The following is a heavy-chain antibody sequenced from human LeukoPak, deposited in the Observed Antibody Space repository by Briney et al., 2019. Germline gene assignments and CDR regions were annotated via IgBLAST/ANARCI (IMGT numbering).Heavy chain of an antibody. V-gene: IGHV1-46*01. CDR3: ARDPYSGSYYGFDY. J-gene: IGHJ4*02. Sequence: GASVKVSCKASGYILTSHYMHWVRRAPGQGLEWMGIINPSGGSTNYAQKFQGRVTMTRDTSTSTVYMELSSLRSEDTAVYYCARDPYSGSYYGFDYWGQGTLVTVSS. CDR2: INPSGGST. CDR1: GYILTSHY. D-gene: IGHD1-26*01.